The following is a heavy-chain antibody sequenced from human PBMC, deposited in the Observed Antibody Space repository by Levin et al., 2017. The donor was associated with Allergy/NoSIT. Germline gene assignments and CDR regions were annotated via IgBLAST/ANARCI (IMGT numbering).Heavy chain of an antibody. CDR2: IKQDGSEK. CDR1: GFTFSSYW. D-gene: IGHD1-26*01. V-gene: IGHV3-7*01. J-gene: IGHJ3*02. CDR3: AREKRGKGIVGVTGPPNAFDI. Sequence: LSLTCAASGFTFSSYWMSWVRQAPGKGLEWVANIKQDGSEKYYVDSVKGRFTISRDNAKNSLYLQMNSLRAEDTAVYYCAREKRGKGIVGVTGPPNAFDIWGQGTMVTVSS.